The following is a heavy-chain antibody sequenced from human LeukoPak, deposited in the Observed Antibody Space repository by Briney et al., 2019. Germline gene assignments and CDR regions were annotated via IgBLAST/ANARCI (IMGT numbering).Heavy chain of an antibody. V-gene: IGHV4-59*01. CDR3: ARERTLRY. CDR1: GGSISSYY. CDR2: IYYSGST. J-gene: IGHJ4*02. Sequence: SETLSLTCTVSGGSISSYYWSWIRQPPGKGLGWIGYIYYSGSTNYNPSLKSRVTISVDTSKNQFSLKLTSVTAADTAVYYCARERTLRYWGQGTLVTVSS. D-gene: IGHD3-16*01.